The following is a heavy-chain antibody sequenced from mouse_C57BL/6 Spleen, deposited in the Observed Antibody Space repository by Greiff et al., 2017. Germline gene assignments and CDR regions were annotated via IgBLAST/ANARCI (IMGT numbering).Heavy chain of an antibody. CDR3: ASHYYGSSYFDY. CDR1: GYAFSSSW. D-gene: IGHD1-1*01. Sequence: VQLQQSGAELVKPGASVKISCKASGYAFSSSWMNWVKQRPGKGLEWIGQIYPGDGDINYNGKFKGKATLTADKSSSTAYMQLSSLTSEDSAVYFCASHYYGSSYFDYWGQGTTLTVSS. CDR2: IYPGDGDI. V-gene: IGHV1-80*01. J-gene: IGHJ2*01.